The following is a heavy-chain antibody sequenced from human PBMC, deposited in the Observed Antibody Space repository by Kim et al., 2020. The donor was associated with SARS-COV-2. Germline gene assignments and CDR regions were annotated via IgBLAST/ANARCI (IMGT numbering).Heavy chain of an antibody. CDR3: ARAIWNRGLQFPYYFDN. V-gene: IGHV1-3*01. Sequence: ASVKVSCKASGYTFTNYAMQWVRQAPGQWPEWMGWVNAGDGNTRYSQKFQGRVTITRDRSASTAYMELSSLRSEDTAIYYCARAIWNRGLQFPYYFDNWGQGTLVPVSS. D-gene: IGHD3-10*01. J-gene: IGHJ4*02. CDR1: GYTFTNYA. CDR2: VNAGDGNT.